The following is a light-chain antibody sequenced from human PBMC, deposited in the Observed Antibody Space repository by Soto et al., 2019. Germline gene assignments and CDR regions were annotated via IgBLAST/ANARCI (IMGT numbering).Light chain of an antibody. J-gene: IGKJ4*01. CDR3: QQYSSSPLT. Sequence: EIVLPQSPGTLSLSPGERATLXXXASQSVSSSNLAWYQQKPGQAPRLLIYGASSRATGIPDRFSGSGSGTDFTLTISRLEPEDFAVYHCQQYSSSPLTFGGGTKVDI. CDR1: QSVSSSN. V-gene: IGKV3-20*01. CDR2: GAS.